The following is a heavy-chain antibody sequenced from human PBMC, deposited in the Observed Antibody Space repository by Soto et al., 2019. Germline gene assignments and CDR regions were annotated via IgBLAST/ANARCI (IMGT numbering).Heavy chain of an antibody. D-gene: IGHD1-7*01. CDR3: TRARGRNFYGYFDY. V-gene: IGHV3-74*01. Sequence: GGSLRLSCAASGFTFNNYWMHWVRQAPGKGLVWVSRINIEGSTTDYADSVRGRFAISRDNAKNTLYLQINSLRDEDTAVYYCTRARGRNFYGYFDYWRRETLVTISS. CDR2: INIEGSTT. CDR1: GFTFNNYW. J-gene: IGHJ4*01.